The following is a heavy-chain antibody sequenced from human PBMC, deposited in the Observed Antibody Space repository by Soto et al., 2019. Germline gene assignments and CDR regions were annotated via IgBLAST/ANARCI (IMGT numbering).Heavy chain of an antibody. CDR2: IKHLGSI. J-gene: IGHJ6*03. CDR3: ARGGISHWAYFYYMDV. D-gene: IGHD2-21*01. CDR1: GGSLSDYV. V-gene: IGHV4-34*01. Sequence: SETRSLTCVFSGGSLSDYVWSWIRQPPGGALEWIGEIKHLGSINSNPSLKSRVTMSVDTSKNQFSLTLNSVTAADTATYYCARGGISHWAYFYYMDVWDRGTTVT.